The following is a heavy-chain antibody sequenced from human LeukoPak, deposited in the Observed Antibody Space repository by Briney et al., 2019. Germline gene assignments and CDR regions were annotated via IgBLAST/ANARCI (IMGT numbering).Heavy chain of an antibody. CDR3: ARHFGGPYCSGGSCYNYYYYYMDV. CDR2: IYHSGST. V-gene: IGHV4-38-2*02. J-gene: IGHJ6*03. CDR1: GYSISSGYY. Sequence: SETLSLTCTVSGYSISSGYYWGWIRQPPGKGLEWIGSIYHSGSTYYNPSLKSRVTISVDTSKNQFSLKLSSVTAADTAVYYCARHFGGPYCSGGSCYNYYYYYMDVWGKETTVTVSS. D-gene: IGHD2-15*01.